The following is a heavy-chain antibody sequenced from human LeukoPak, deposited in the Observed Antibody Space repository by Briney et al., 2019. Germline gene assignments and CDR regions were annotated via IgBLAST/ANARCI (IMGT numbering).Heavy chain of an antibody. CDR2: ISAYDANT. CDR3: ARDARFWPPDAFDI. J-gene: IGHJ3*02. V-gene: IGHV1-18*01. D-gene: IGHD3-3*01. CDR1: GYAFTSYG. Sequence: ASVKVSCKASGYAFTSYGISWVRQAPGQGLEWLGWISAYDANTNYAQKLQGRVTMSTDTSTSSVYMELRSLRSDDTAVYYCARDARFWPPDAFDIWGQGTMVTVSS.